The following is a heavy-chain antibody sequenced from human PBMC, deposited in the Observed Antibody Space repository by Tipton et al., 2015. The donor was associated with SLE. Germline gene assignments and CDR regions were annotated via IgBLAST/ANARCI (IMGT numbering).Heavy chain of an antibody. D-gene: IGHD6-19*01. CDR2: ISGNGYT. CDR3: VKGGQWLAFNS. V-gene: IGHV3-53*04. CDR1: GFSVSSEY. Sequence: VQLVQSGGGVVQPGRSRRLSCKASGFSVSSEYMSWVRQAPGKGLEWVSVISGNGYTDYTDSVRGRFTISRDNSKNTLYLQMSSLRTEDTAVYYCVKGGQWLAFNSWGRGTLVTVSS. J-gene: IGHJ5*02.